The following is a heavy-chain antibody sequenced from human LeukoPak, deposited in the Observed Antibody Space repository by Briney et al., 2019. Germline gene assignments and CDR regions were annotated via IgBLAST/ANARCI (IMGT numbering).Heavy chain of an antibody. CDR2: IGGSDTIV. CDR1: EFNVNDYY. CDR3: ARELVAGIFDH. Sequence: GGSLRLSCGASEFNVNDYYMSWVRQAPGKGLEWISDIGGSDTIVAYAGSVEGRFTISRDIAKNSLFLQMNSLRADDTAVYYCARELVAGIFDHWGQGILVTVSS. V-gene: IGHV3-11*01. J-gene: IGHJ4*02. D-gene: IGHD6-19*01.